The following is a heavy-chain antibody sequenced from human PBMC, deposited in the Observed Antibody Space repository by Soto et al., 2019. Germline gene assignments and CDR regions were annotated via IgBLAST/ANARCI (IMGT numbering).Heavy chain of an antibody. Sequence: GASVKVSCKASGGTFSSYAISWVRQAPGQGLEWMGGIIPIFGTANYAQKFQGRVTITADESTSTAYMELSSLRSEDTAVYYCARRSHYYDSSPGLDPWGQGTLVTVSS. J-gene: IGHJ5*02. CDR1: GGTFSSYA. V-gene: IGHV1-69*13. CDR2: IIPIFGTA. D-gene: IGHD3-22*01. CDR3: ARRSHYYDSSPGLDP.